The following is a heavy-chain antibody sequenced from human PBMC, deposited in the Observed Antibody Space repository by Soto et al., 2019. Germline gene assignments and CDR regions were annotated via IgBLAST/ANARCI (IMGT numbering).Heavy chain of an antibody. J-gene: IGHJ6*02. CDR3: AGTIAVAGTHGNYYYGMDV. CDR2: IYYSGST. Sequence: SETLSLTCTVSGGSISSYYWSWIRQPPGKGLEWIGYIYYSGSTNYNPSLKSRVTISVDTSKNQFSLKLSSVTAADTAVYYCAGTIAVAGTHGNYYYGMDVWGQGTTVT. D-gene: IGHD6-19*01. CDR1: GGSISSYY. V-gene: IGHV4-59*08.